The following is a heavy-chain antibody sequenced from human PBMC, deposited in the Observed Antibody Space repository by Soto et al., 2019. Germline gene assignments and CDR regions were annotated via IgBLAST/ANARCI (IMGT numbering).Heavy chain of an antibody. CDR3: ARVPSYSIVDL. CDR1: GYTFTSYA. Sequence: QVQLVQSGAEVKKPGASVKVSCKASGYTFTSYAMHWVRQAPGQRLEWMGWINAGNGNTKYSQKIKGRVTITRDTSASTAYMELSSLRSEDTAVYYCARVPSYSIVDLWGRGTLVSVSS. CDR2: INAGNGNT. J-gene: IGHJ2*01. D-gene: IGHD2-21*01. V-gene: IGHV1-3*01.